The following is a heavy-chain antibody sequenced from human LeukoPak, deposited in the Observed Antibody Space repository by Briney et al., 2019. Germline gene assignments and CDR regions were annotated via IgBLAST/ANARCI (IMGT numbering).Heavy chain of an antibody. V-gene: IGHV1-69*04. CDR1: GGTFSSYA. CDR2: IIPILGIA. CDR3: ARDADVDIPYYFDY. Sequence: SVKVSCKSYGGTFSSYAISWVRQAPGQGLEWMGRIIPILGIANYAQKFQGRVTITADKSTSTAYMELSSLRSEDTAVYYCARDADVDIPYYFDYWGQGTLVTVSS. D-gene: IGHD2-2*03. J-gene: IGHJ4*02.